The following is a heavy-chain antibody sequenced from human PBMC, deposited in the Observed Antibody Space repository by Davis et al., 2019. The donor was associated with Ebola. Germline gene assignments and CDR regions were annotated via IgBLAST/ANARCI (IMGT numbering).Heavy chain of an antibody. CDR2: ISGSGGST. D-gene: IGHD6-13*01. J-gene: IGHJ5*02. CDR3: AKEPYSSSWAYNWFDP. Sequence: PGGSLRLSCAASGFTFSSYAMSWVRQAPGKGLEWVSAISGSGGSTYYADSVKGRFTISRDNSKNTLYLQMNSLRAEDTAVYYCAKEPYSSSWAYNWFDPWGQGTLVTVSS. CDR1: GFTFSSYA. V-gene: IGHV3-23*01.